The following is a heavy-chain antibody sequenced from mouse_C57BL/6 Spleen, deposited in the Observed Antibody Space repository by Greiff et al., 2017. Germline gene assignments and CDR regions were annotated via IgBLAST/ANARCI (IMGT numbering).Heavy chain of an antibody. V-gene: IGHV1-69*01. CDR1: GYTFTSYW. D-gene: IGHD2-2*01. J-gene: IGHJ4*01. CDR2: IDPSDSYT. Sequence: QVQLQQPGAELVMPGASVKLSCKASGYTFTSYWMHWVKQRPGQGLEWIGEIDPSDSYTNYNQKFKGKSTLTVDTSSSTAYMQLSSLTSEDSAVYYCERGGVRGVHAMGYWGQGTSVTVSS. CDR3: ERGGVRGVHAMGY.